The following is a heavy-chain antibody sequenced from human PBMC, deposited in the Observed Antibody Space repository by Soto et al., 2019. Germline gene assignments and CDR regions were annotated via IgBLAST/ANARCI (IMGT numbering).Heavy chain of an antibody. CDR2: ISGSGTST. D-gene: IGHD4-17*01. CDR1: GFTFSSYA. J-gene: IGHJ4*02. CDR3: AKENTPDYGDYVDY. V-gene: IGHV3-23*01. Sequence: GGSLRLSCAASGFTFSSYAMSWVRQAPGKGLKWISSISGSGTSTYYADSVKGRFTISRDNSKNTMYLQMNSLRAEDTALYFCAKENTPDYGDYVDYWGQGTLVTVSS.